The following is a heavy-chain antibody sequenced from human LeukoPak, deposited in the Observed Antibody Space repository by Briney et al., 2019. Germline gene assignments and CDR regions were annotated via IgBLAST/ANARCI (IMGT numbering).Heavy chain of an antibody. CDR3: AELGITMIGGV. V-gene: IGHV3-23*01. CDR2: ISNSDGKT. D-gene: IGHD3-10*02. CDR1: GFTFSSYA. J-gene: IGHJ6*04. Sequence: GGSLRLSCAASGFTFSSYAMSWVRQAPGKGLEWVSTISNSDGKTYYADSVKGRFTISRDNAKNSLYLQMNSLRAEDTAVYYCAELGITMIGGVWGKGTTVTISS.